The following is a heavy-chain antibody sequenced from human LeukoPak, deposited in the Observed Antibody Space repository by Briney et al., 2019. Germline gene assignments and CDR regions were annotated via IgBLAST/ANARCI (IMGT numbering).Heavy chain of an antibody. J-gene: IGHJ5*02. CDR3: ARGHSSWYHWFDP. Sequence: SETLSLTCTVSGGSISSSSYYWGWIRQPPGKGLEWIGSIYYSGSTYYNPSLKRRVTISVDTSKNQFSLKLSSVTAADTAVYYCARGHSSWYHWFDPWGQGTLVTVSS. V-gene: IGHV4-39*07. CDR1: GGSISSSSYY. CDR2: IYYSGST. D-gene: IGHD6-13*01.